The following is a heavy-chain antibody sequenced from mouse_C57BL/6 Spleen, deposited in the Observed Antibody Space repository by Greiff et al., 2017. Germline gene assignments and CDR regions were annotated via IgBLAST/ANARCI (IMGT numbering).Heavy chain of an antibody. CDR1: GFTFSSYG. Sequence: DVKLVESGGDLVKPGGSLKLSCAASGFTFSSYGMSLVRQTPDKRLEWVATLSSGGSYTSYPDSVKGRFTISRDNAKNTLYLQMSSLKSEDTAMYYCARGTTVVVDWDFDVWGTGTTVTVSS. CDR3: ARGTTVVVDWDFDV. CDR2: LSSGGSYT. D-gene: IGHD1-1*01. J-gene: IGHJ1*03. V-gene: IGHV5-6*02.